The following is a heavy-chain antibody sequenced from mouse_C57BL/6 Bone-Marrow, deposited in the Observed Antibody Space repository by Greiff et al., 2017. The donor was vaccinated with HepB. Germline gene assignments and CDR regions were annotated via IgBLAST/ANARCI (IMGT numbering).Heavy chain of an antibody. D-gene: IGHD1-1*01. CDR2: IFTGSGST. CDR3: AREGDYDGSYWYFDV. J-gene: IGHJ1*03. CDR1: GYTFTDYY. Sequence: VQLQQSGPELVKPGASVKISCKASGYTFTDYYINWVKQRHGQGLEWIGWIFTGSGSTYYNEKFKGKATLTVDKSSSTAYMLLSSLTSEDSAVYYCAREGDYDGSYWYFDVWGTGTTVTVSS. V-gene: IGHV1-75*01.